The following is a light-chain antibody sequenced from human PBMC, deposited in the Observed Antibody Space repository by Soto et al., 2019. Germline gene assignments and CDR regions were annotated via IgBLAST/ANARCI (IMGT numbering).Light chain of an antibody. CDR3: QQYGTSPPYT. Sequence: EIVLTQSPGTLSLSPGERATLSCRASQSVGSSYLAWYQQKLGQAPRLLIYGASSRATGIPDRFSGSGSGTDFTLTISRLEPEDFAVYYCQQYGTSPPYTFGQGTKLEI. CDR2: GAS. CDR1: QSVGSSY. V-gene: IGKV3-20*01. J-gene: IGKJ2*01.